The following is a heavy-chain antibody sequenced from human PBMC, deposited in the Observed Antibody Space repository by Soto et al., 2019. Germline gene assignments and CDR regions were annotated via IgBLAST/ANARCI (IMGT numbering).Heavy chain of an antibody. J-gene: IGHJ6*03. CDR1: GFTFCSYS. Sequence: GGALRLSFAASGFTFCSYSMRWGRPAPGEGLEWVSAISGSGGSTYYADSVKGRFTISRDNSKNTLYLQMNSLRAEDTAVYYCAKDSTTGTNYYYYYYMDVWGKGTTVTVSS. V-gene: IGHV3-23*01. D-gene: IGHD1-1*01. CDR3: AKDSTTGTNYYYYYYMDV. CDR2: ISGSGGST.